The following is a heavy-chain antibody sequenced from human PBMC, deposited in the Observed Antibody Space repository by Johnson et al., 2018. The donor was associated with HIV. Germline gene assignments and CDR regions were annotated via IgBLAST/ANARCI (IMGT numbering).Heavy chain of an antibody. CDR3: ARDRPSKWLRSNDDAFDI. V-gene: IGHV3-30*04. CDR2: ISYDGSND. Sequence: QVQLVESGGGLVQPGGSLRLSCAASGFTFRSYAMHWVRQAPGKGLEWVAVISYDGSNDHYTDSVKGRFTISRDNSKNTLYLQMNSLRSEDAAVYYCARDRPSKWLRSNDDAFDIWGQGTMVTVSS. CDR1: GFTFRSYA. J-gene: IGHJ3*02. D-gene: IGHD5-12*01.